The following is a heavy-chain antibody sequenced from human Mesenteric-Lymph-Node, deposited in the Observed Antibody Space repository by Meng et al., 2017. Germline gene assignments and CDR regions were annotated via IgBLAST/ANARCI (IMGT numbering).Heavy chain of an antibody. CDR3: ARGTAIVVVTAILD. CDR1: GYSFTSYA. V-gene: IGHV1-2*02. Sequence: QVQLVHSGAEGKKPGASVKVSCKASGYSFTSYAISWVRQAPGQGLEWMGWINPNSGGTNYAQKFQGSVTMTRDTSISTAYMELSRLRSDGTAVYYCARGTAIVVVTAILDWGQGTLVTVSS. CDR2: INPNSGGT. J-gene: IGHJ4*02. D-gene: IGHD2-21*02.